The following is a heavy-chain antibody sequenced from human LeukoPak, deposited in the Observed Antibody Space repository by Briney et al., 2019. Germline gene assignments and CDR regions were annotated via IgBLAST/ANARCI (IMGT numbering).Heavy chain of an antibody. D-gene: IGHD2-15*01. V-gene: IGHV3-64*01. CDR3: AKDSSREDGRGLGYYCDH. CDR1: GFTFSSYA. J-gene: IGHJ4*02. CDR2: ISSNGGST. Sequence: PGGSLRLSCTASGFTFSSYAMHWVRQAPGKGLEYVPAISSNGGSTYYANSVKGRFTISRDNSRNTLYLQMNSLKAEDTAVYYCAKDSSREDGRGLGYYCDHWGQGTLVSVSS.